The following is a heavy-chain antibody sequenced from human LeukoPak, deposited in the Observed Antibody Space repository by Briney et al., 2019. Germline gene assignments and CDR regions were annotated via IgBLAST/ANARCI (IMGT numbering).Heavy chain of an antibody. CDR3: ARGEGEMATMDY. Sequence: PSETLSLTCTVSGGSISNYYWSWIRQPPGKGLEWIGEINHSGSTNYNPSLKSRVTISVDTSKNQFSLKQSPVTAADTAVYYCARGEGEMATMDYWGQGTLVTVSS. V-gene: IGHV4-34*01. CDR2: INHSGST. D-gene: IGHD5-24*01. CDR1: GGSISNYY. J-gene: IGHJ4*02.